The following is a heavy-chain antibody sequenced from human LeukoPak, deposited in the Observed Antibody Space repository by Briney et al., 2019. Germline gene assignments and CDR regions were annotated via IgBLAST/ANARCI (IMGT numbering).Heavy chain of an antibody. CDR2: INHSGST. V-gene: IGHV4-34*01. CDR1: GGAFSGYY. D-gene: IGHD4-17*01. CDR3: ARGRGLRPYYYYCYMDV. Sequence: SETLSLTCAVYGGAFSGYYWSWIRQPPGKGLEWIGEINHSGSTNYNPSLKSRVTISVDTSKNQFSLKLSSVTAADSAVYYCARGRGLRPYYYYCYMDVWGKGTTVTVSS. J-gene: IGHJ6*03.